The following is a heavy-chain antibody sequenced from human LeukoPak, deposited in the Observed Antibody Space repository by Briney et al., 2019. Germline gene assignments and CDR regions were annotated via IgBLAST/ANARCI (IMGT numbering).Heavy chain of an antibody. V-gene: IGHV4-30-2*01. D-gene: IGHD4-17*01. Sequence: SETLSLTCAVSGDSIRTGEHSWSWIRQPPGKGLEWIGYISRSGSTYYNPSLKSRVTMSADRSRNQFSLKLSSVTAADTAVYYCARVREAYDYGDYFDYWGQGTLVTVSS. CDR2: ISRSGST. CDR3: ARVREAYDYGDYFDY. CDR1: GDSIRTGEHS. J-gene: IGHJ4*02.